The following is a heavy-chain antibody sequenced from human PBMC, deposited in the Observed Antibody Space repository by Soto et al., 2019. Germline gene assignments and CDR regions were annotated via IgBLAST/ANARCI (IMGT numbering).Heavy chain of an antibody. D-gene: IGHD3-10*02. CDR1: GFTVSSNY. J-gene: IGHJ4*02. CDR3: ATRPPWYGKYYVNY. CDR2: IYSGGST. Sequence: PGGSLRLSCAASGFTVSSNYMSWVRQAPGKGLEWVSVIYSGGSTYYADSVKGRFTISRDNSKNTLYLQMNSLRTEDTAVYYCATRPPWYGKYYVNYWGRGTQVTVP. V-gene: IGHV3-53*01.